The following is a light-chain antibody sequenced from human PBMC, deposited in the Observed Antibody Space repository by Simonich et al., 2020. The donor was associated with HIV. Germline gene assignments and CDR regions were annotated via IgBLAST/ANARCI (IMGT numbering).Light chain of an antibody. Sequence: EIVLTQSPATLSLSPGERATLPCRASQSVSSYLAWYQQKPGQAPRLLIYGASSRATCIPDSLTGSGSGTDFTLTISSLEPEDFAVYYCQQYGSIFGQGTKLEIK. J-gene: IGKJ2*01. CDR1: QSVSSY. CDR2: GAS. CDR3: QQYGSI. V-gene: IGKV3-20*01.